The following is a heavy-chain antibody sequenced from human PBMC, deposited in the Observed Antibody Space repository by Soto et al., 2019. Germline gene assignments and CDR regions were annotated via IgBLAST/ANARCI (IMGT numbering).Heavy chain of an antibody. CDR2: ISAYNGNT. CDR1: GYTFTSYG. J-gene: IGHJ4*02. CDR3: ARDRVLHCTNGVCMFDY. Sequence: ASVKVSCKASGYTFTSYGISWVRQAPGQGLEWMGWISAYNGNTNYAQKLQGRVTMTTDTSTSTAYMELRSLRSDDTAVYYCARDRVLHCTNGVCMFDYWGQGTLVTVSS. V-gene: IGHV1-18*01. D-gene: IGHD2-8*01.